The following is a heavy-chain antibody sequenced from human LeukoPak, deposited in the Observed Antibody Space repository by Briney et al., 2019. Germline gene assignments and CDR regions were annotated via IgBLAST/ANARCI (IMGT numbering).Heavy chain of an antibody. CDR1: GGSISSSSYY. Sequence: PSQTLSLTCTVSGGSISSSSYYWGWIRQPPGKGLEWIGSIYYSGSTYYNPSLKSRVTISVDTSKNQFSLKLSSVTAADTAVYYCARPPNTYYDFWSGYYLDAFDIWGQGTMVTVSS. CDR2: IYYSGST. CDR3: ARPPNTYYDFWSGYYLDAFDI. D-gene: IGHD3-3*01. V-gene: IGHV4-39*01. J-gene: IGHJ3*02.